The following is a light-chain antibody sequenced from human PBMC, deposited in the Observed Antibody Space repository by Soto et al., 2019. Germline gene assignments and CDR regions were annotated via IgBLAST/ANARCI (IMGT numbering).Light chain of an antibody. CDR1: SRGLWGYYY. J-gene: IGLJ1*01. CDR3: PSNWGSNNYV. V-gene: IGLV2-8*01. CDR2: EVE. Sequence: QPWLTSPPPASEAPGPSVALSFTCPSRGLWGYYYVSWYQQHPGRAPKLFIYEVEKRTPGVPGRFSCSKAGKTASLAGSGVQAGEEAEYYCPSNWGSNNYVLGTGTKGTGL.